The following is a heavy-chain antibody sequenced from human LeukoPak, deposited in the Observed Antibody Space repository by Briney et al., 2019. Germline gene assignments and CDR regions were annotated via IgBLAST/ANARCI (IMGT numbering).Heavy chain of an antibody. CDR3: AKSLEAGIVATIGPYDY. CDR1: GDTLSSYA. J-gene: IGHJ4*02. D-gene: IGHD5-12*01. Sequence: GASVKVSCKASGDTLSSYAISWVRQAPGQGLEWMGGILSIFDTANYAQNFQDRVTITTDKSTSTAYMELSSLRAEDTAVYYCAKSLEAGIVATIGPYDYWGQGTLVTVSS. CDR2: ILSIFDTA. V-gene: IGHV1-69*05.